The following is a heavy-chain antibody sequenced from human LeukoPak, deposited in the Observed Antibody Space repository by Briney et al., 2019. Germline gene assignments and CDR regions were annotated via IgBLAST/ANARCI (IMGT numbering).Heavy chain of an antibody. CDR3: ARGETAMVTFTEEQTDY. CDR1: GYTFTGYY. D-gene: IGHD5-18*01. V-gene: IGHV1-2*02. J-gene: IGHJ4*02. Sequence: ASVKVSCKASGYTFTGYYMHWVRQAPGQGLEWMGWINPNSGGTNYAQKFQGRVTMTRDTSISTAYMELSRLRSDDTAVYYCARGETAMVTFTEEQTDYWRQGTLVTVSS. CDR2: INPNSGGT.